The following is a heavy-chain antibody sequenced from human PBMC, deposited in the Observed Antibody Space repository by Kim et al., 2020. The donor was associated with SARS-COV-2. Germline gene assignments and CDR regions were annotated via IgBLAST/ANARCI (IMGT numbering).Heavy chain of an antibody. D-gene: IGHD2-2*02. J-gene: IGHJ4*02. CDR3: AKGDCDSINCYTGDH. V-gene: IGHV3-23*01. CDR2: VSGSGTDP. CDR1: GFTFSSSG. Sequence: GGSLRLSCAASGFTFSSSGVSWVRQAPGKGLEWVSSVSGSGTDPNYADSVKGRFIISRDNSKNTLYLQMNSLRADDTAVYYCAKGDCDSINCYTGDHWGRGTLVTVSS.